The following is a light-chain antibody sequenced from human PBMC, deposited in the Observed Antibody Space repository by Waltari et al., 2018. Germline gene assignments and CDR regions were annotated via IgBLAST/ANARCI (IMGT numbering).Light chain of an antibody. V-gene: IGLV2-23*01. CDR2: EGS. J-gene: IGLJ2*01. Sequence: QSTLTQPASVSGSPGQSITIPCPGTSNDVGSYNFVSWYQRHPGKAPELLIYEGSKRPSGVSNRFSGSKSGNTASLTISGLQAEDEADYFCCSYASGSTIIFGGGTKLTVL. CDR3: CSYASGSTII. CDR1: SNDVGSYNF.